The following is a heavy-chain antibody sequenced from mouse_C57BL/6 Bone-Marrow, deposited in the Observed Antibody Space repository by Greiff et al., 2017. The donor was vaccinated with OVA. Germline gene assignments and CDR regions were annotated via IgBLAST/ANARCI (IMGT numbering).Heavy chain of an antibody. CDR1: GFSLTSYG. D-gene: IGHD1-1*01. CDR3: AKKAYYYGSSYVEYAMDY. V-gene: IGHV2-5*01. Sequence: QVQLQQSGPGLVQPSQSLSITCTVSGFSLTSYGVHWVRQSPGKGLEWLGVIWRGGSTDYNAAFMSRLSITKDNSKSQVFFKMNSLQADDTAIYYCAKKAYYYGSSYVEYAMDYWGQGTSVTVSS. CDR2: IWRGGST. J-gene: IGHJ4*01.